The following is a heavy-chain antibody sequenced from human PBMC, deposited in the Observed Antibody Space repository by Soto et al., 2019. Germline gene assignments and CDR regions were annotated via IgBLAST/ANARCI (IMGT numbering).Heavy chain of an antibody. V-gene: IGHV3-7*05. J-gene: IGHJ4*02. CDR3: AREGYSSGWNWPRNDY. CDR2: IKQDGSEK. D-gene: IGHD6-19*01. CDR1: GFTFSSYW. Sequence: HPGGSLRLSCAASGFTFSSYWMSWVRQAPGKGLEWVANIKQDGSEKYYVDSVKGRFTISRDNAKNSLYLQMNSLRAEDTAVYYCAREGYSSGWNWPRNDYWGQGTLVTVSS.